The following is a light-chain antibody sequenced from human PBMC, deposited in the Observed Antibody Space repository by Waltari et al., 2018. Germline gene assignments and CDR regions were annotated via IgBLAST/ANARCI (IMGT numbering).Light chain of an antibody. Sequence: QSALTQPASVSGSPGQSITISCTGTSSDIGANDYVSWYQQHPGKAPQLIIFDVDKRPSGISIRFSASKSDNTASLTISGLQAEDEADYYCSSYTRSNRLVFGGGTKLVVL. J-gene: IGLJ2*01. V-gene: IGLV2-14*03. CDR3: SSYTRSNRLV. CDR1: SSDIGANDY. CDR2: DVD.